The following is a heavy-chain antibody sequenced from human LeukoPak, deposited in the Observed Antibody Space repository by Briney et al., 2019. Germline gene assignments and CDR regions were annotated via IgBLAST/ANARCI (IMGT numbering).Heavy chain of an antibody. CDR1: GVSISSSNSY. D-gene: IGHD1-1*01. Sequence: PSETLSLTCTVSGVSISSSNSYWGWIRQPPGKGLEWIGSIYYSGNTYYNASLKSQVSISIDTSKNQFSLRLTSVTAADTAVYYCARQSYNWNDGFDYWGQGTLVTVSS. CDR2: IYYSGNT. V-gene: IGHV4-39*01. CDR3: ARQSYNWNDGFDY. J-gene: IGHJ4*02.